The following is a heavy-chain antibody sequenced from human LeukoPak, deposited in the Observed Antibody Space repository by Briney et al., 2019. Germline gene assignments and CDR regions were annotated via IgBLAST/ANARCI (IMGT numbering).Heavy chain of an antibody. D-gene: IGHD3-22*01. CDR1: GGSISSYY. CDR2: VYYSGST. V-gene: IGHV4-59*01. Sequence: PSETLSLTCTVSGGSISSYYWSWIRQPPGKGLEWIGYVYYSGSTNYNPSLKSRVTISVDTSKTQFSLKLSSVSAADTAVYYCARSHPGSYYYDSSRYDINFDYWGQGTLVTVSS. CDR3: ARSHPGSYYYDSSRYDINFDY. J-gene: IGHJ4*02.